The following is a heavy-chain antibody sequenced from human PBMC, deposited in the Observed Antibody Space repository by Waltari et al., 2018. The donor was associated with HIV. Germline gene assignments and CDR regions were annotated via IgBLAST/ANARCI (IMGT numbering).Heavy chain of an antibody. CDR2: IWYDGSNK. Sequence: QVQLVESGGGVVQPGRSLRLSCAGSGFTFSSYGMHWVRQAPGKGLEWVAVIWYDGSNKYYADSVKGRFTISRDNSKNTLYLQMNSLRAEDTAVYYCARDRRTYYYDSSGYGAFDIWGQGTMVTVSS. D-gene: IGHD3-22*01. CDR3: ARDRRTYYYDSSGYGAFDI. V-gene: IGHV3-33*01. CDR1: GFTFSSYG. J-gene: IGHJ3*02.